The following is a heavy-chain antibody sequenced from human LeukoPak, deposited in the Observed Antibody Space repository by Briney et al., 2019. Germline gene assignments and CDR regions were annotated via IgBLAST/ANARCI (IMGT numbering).Heavy chain of an antibody. Sequence: TGGSLRLSCAASGFTVSSNYMSWVRQAPGKGLEWVSVIYSGGSTYYADSVKGRFTISRDNSKNTLYLQMNSLRAEDTAVYYCATGKLGSYYYYGMDVWGQGTTVTVS. CDR1: GFTVSSNY. J-gene: IGHJ6*02. D-gene: IGHD7-27*01. V-gene: IGHV3-53*01. CDR2: IYSGGST. CDR3: ATGKLGSYYYYGMDV.